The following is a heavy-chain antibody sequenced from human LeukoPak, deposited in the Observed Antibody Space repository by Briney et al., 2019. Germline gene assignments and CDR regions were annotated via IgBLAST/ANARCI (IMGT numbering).Heavy chain of an antibody. Sequence: PSETLSLTCAVSGGSLSSNSNYWGWIRQPPGRGLEWIGSVYYSGSTYYNPSLKSRVTISVDPSKSQFSLKLNSVTAADTAVYFCARVASRSISSRCFDHWGQGTLVTVSS. CDR2: VYYSGST. D-gene: IGHD6-6*01. V-gene: IGHV4-39*01. CDR3: ARVASRSISSRCFDH. CDR1: GGSLSSNSNY. J-gene: IGHJ4*02.